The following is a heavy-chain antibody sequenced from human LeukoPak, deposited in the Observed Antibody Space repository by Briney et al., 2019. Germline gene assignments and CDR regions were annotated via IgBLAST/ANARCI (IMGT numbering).Heavy chain of an antibody. CDR2: IYSGGST. CDR1: GFTSSSNY. V-gene: IGHV3-53*01. J-gene: IGHJ4*02. D-gene: IGHD2-21*02. CDR3: ASVVVTAIRDY. Sequence: GGSLRLSCAASGFTSSSNYMSWVRQAPGKGLEWVSVIYSGGSTYYADSVKGRFTISRDNSKNTLYLQMNSLRAEDTAIYYCASVVVTAIRDYWGQGTLVTVSS.